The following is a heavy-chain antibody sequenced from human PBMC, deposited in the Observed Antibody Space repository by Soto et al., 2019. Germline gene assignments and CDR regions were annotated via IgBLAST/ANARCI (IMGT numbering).Heavy chain of an antibody. D-gene: IGHD3-10*01. Sequence: QVQLQQWGAGLLKPSETLSLSCAVYGGYFNDNYYTWFRQPPGKGLEWIGEISRSGITKYIPSLKSRAAISFDTSKTQVSLKVTSVTAADTAVYYCSTSLWFGTQVELWGQGALVTVSS. V-gene: IGHV4-34*01. CDR1: GGYFNDNY. J-gene: IGHJ5*02. CDR3: STSLWFGTQVEL. CDR2: ISRSGIT.